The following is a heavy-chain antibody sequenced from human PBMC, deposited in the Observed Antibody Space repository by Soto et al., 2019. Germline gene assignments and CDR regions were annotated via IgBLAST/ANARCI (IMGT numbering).Heavy chain of an antibody. CDR1: SGSISGRLYY. CDR2: IHYSWYT. J-gene: IGHJ4*02. D-gene: IGHD1-7*01. Sequence: QVQLQESGPGLVKPSETLSLTCTVSSGSISGRLYYWGWIRQPPGKGLEWIGSIHYSWYTYYNPSLESRVSISVDTSKNQFSLTPTSVTAADTSVYYCARLLISGTTYYWGPGSLVIVSS. CDR3: ARLLISGTTYY. V-gene: IGHV4-39*01.